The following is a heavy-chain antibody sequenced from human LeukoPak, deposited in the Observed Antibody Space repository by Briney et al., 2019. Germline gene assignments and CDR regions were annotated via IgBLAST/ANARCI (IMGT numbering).Heavy chain of an antibody. CDR2: IRYDGSNK. J-gene: IGHJ4*02. CDR3: ARDSYRRGVIFDS. Sequence: PGGSLRLSCAASGFTFSSYGMPWVRQAPGKGLEWVAFIRYDGSNKYYADSVKGRFTISRDNSKNTLYLQMNSLRAEDTAVYYCARDSYRRGVIFDSWGQGTLVTVSS. D-gene: IGHD3-10*01. CDR1: GFTFSSYG. V-gene: IGHV3-30*02.